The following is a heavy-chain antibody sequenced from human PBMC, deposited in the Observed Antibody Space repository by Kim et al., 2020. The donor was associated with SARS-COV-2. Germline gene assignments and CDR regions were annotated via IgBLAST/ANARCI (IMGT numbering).Heavy chain of an antibody. V-gene: IGHV1-18*01. Sequence: ASVKVSCKASGDTSRRYAISWVRQAPGQGLEWMGWINTNDGNAKYAQKFQGRVTITTDTSTSTAYMELRSLNSDDTAVYYCVRGTGGDRNDY. CDR1: GDTSRRYA. D-gene: IGHD2-8*02. CDR2: INTNDGNA. CDR3: VRGTGGDRNDY. J-gene: IGHJ4*01.